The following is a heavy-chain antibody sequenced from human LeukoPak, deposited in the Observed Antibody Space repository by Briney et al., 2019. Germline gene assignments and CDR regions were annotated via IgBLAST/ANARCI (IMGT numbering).Heavy chain of an antibody. V-gene: IGHV1-69*04. D-gene: IGHD3-3*01. J-gene: IGHJ4*02. CDR3: ARATANTYYAFGGLDFDY. CDR1: GGTFSSYA. Sequence: GASVKVSCKASGGTFSSYAISWVRQAPGQGLEWMGRIIPILGIANYAQKFQGRVTITADKSTSTAYMELSSLRSEDTAVYYCARATANTYYAFGGLDFDYWGQGTLVTVSS. CDR2: IIPILGIA.